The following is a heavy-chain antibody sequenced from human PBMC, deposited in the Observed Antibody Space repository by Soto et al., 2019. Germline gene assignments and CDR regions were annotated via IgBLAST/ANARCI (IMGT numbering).Heavy chain of an antibody. V-gene: IGHV3-7*01. CDR1: GFTFSSYW. Sequence: PGGSLRLACAASGFTFSSYWMSWVRQAPGKGLEWVANIKQDGSEKYYVDSVKGRFTISRDNAKNSLYLQMNSLRAEDTAVYYCARDVMVAATKTYYYFHYWGQGTLVTVSS. CDR2: IKQDGSEK. D-gene: IGHD2-15*01. CDR3: ARDVMVAATKTYYYFHY. J-gene: IGHJ4*02.